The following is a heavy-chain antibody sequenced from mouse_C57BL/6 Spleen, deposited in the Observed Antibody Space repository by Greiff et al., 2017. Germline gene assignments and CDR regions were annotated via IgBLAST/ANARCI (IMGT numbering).Heavy chain of an antibody. CDR2: IYPGDGDT. Sequence: VQLQQSGSELVKPGASVKISCKASGYAFSSYWMNWVKQRPGKGLEWIGQIYPGDGDTNYNGKFKGKATLTADKSSSTAYMQLSSLTSEDSAVYFCAREGEYGIFAYWGQGTLVTVSA. D-gene: IGHD2-10*02. CDR1: GYAFSSYW. V-gene: IGHV1-80*01. J-gene: IGHJ3*01. CDR3: AREGEYGIFAY.